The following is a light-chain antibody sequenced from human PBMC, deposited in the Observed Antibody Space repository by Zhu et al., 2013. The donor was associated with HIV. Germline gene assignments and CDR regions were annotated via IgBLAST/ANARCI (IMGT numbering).Light chain of an antibody. Sequence: DIQMTQSPSSVSASVGDRVTITCRASQGISSWLAWYQQKPGKAPKLLIFEASNLQNGVPSRFSGSGSGTNFTLTINNLQPEDIATYYCQQYNSYPLTFGGGTKVKIK. CDR2: EAS. V-gene: IGKV1D-16*01. J-gene: IGKJ4*01. CDR3: QQYNSYPLT. CDR1: QGISSW.